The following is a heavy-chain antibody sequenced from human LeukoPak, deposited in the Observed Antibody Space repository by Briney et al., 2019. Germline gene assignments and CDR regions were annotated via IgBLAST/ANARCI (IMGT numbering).Heavy chain of an antibody. CDR1: GGSISSGDYY. D-gene: IGHD3-10*01. Sequence: TSQTLSLTCTVSGGSISSGDYYWSWIRQPPGKGLEWIGYIYYSGSTYYNPSLKSRVTISVDTSTNQFSLKLSSVTAADTAVYYCALGGLWFGELYWFDPWGQGTLVTVSS. CDR2: IYYSGST. J-gene: IGHJ5*02. CDR3: ALGGLWFGELYWFDP. V-gene: IGHV4-30-4*01.